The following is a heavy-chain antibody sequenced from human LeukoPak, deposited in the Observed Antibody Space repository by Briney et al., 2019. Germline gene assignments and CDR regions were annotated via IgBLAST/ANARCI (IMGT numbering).Heavy chain of an antibody. CDR2: FDPEDGET. CDR3: ATVRRYYYGSGSYHY. D-gene: IGHD3-10*01. Sequence: ASVRVSCKGSGYTLTELSMHWVRQAPGKGLEWMGGFDPEDGETIYAQKFQGRVTMTEDTSTDTAYMELSSLRSEDTAVYYCATVRRYYYGSGSYHYWGQGTLVTVSS. CDR1: GYTLTELS. V-gene: IGHV1-24*01. J-gene: IGHJ4*02.